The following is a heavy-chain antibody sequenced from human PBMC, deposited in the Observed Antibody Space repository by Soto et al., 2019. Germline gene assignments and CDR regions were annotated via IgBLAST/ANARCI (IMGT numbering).Heavy chain of an antibody. Sequence: PSETLSLTCTVSGGSISRGDSYWIWIRQPPGKGLEWIGYIYYNGSTSYNPSLKSRVAISVDTSKNQFSLKLSSVTAADTAVYYCARDNYDYDLYYFDYWGQGTLVTVSS. V-gene: IGHV4-30-4*01. CDR3: ARDNYDYDLYYFDY. CDR1: GGSISRGDSY. D-gene: IGHD3-3*01. CDR2: IYYNGST. J-gene: IGHJ4*02.